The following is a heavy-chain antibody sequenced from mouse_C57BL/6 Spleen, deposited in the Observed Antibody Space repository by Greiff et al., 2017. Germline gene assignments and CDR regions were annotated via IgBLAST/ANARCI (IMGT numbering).Heavy chain of an antibody. CDR3: GRVDKGDEYDWYFDG. CDR2: IDPSDSYT. D-gene: IGHD5-2*01. Sequence: QVQLQQPGAELVRPGTSVKLSCKASGYTFTSYWMHWVKQRPGQGLEWIGVIDPSDSYTNYNQKFKGKATLTVDTSSSTAYMQLSSLTSEDSAVYYCGRVDKGDEYDWYFDGWGTGTTVTVSS. V-gene: IGHV1-59*01. J-gene: IGHJ1*03. CDR1: GYTFTSYW.